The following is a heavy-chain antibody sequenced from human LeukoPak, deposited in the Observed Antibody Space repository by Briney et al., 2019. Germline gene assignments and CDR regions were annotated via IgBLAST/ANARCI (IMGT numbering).Heavy chain of an antibody. Sequence: SETLSLTCTVSGGSISSSSYSWGWIRQPPGKGLEWIGSIYYSGSTYYNPSLKSRVTISVDTSKNQFSLKLSSVTAADTAVYYCARAHDYNHAFDIWGQGTMVTVSS. J-gene: IGHJ3*02. CDR1: GGSISSSSYS. D-gene: IGHD5-24*01. CDR3: ARAHDYNHAFDI. V-gene: IGHV4-39*01. CDR2: IYYSGST.